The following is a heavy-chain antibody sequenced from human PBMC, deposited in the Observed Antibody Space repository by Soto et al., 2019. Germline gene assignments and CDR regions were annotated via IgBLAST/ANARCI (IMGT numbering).Heavy chain of an antibody. CDR2: ISGSGGST. CDR1: GFTFSSYA. CDR3: AKDFPFWSGSSPWDYYYYMGV. J-gene: IGHJ6*03. D-gene: IGHD3-3*01. V-gene: IGHV3-23*01. Sequence: GGSLRLSCAASGFTFSSYAMSWVRQAPGKGLEWVSAISGSGGSTYYADSVKGRFTISRDNSKNTLYLQMNSLRAEDTAVYYCAKDFPFWSGSSPWDYYYYMGVWGKGTTVTVSS.